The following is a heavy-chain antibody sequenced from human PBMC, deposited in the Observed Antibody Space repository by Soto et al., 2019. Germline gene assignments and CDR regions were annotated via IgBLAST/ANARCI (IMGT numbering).Heavy chain of an antibody. CDR1: GGSISSGGYS. Sequence: SETLSLTCAVSGGSISSGGYSWSWIRQPPGKGLEWIGYIYHSGSTYYNPSLKSRVTISVDRSKNQFSLNLTSDDTAVYFCARDWRGAEGFDPWGQGTLVTVSS. J-gene: IGHJ5*02. V-gene: IGHV4-30-2*01. D-gene: IGHD3-3*01. CDR2: IYHSGST. CDR3: ARDWRGAEGFDP.